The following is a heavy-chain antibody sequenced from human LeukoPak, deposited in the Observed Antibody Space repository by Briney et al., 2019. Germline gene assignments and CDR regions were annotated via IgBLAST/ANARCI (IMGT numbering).Heavy chain of an antibody. D-gene: IGHD1-26*01. CDR1: GFTFSNYW. CDR2: INSDGSST. CDR3: AQVHVGVAY. Sequence: GGSLRLSCAASGFTFSNYWMHWVRQVPGKGLVWVSRINSDGSSTNYADSVKGRFTISRDNAKNTLYLQMNSLRAEDTAVYYCAQVHVGVAYWGEGTLDPVSS. J-gene: IGHJ4*02. V-gene: IGHV3-74*01.